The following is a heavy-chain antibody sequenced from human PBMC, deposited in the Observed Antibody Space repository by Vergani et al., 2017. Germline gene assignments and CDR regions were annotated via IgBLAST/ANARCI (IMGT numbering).Heavy chain of an antibody. CDR3: SKDEQYTAPWERGYFHVLDV. CDR2: ISSDGKSK. D-gene: IGHD1-26*01. J-gene: IGHJ6*02. Sequence: LESGGGLVQPGGSIRLSCFGSGFTFSTFNMHWVRQIPGKGLEYISGISSDGKSKKYVKSVKGRFIVTRDNSKNSLHLQMGNLRVEDTGIYYCSKDEQYTAPWERGYFHVLDVWGQGTTVSVSS. CDR1: GFTFSTFN. V-gene: IGHV3-64*01.